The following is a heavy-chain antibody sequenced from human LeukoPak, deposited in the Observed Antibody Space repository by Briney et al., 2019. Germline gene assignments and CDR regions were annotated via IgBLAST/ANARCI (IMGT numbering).Heavy chain of an antibody. CDR2: ISSSSSYI. CDR1: GFTLSSYS. J-gene: IGHJ3*02. CDR3: ARAFSVVYAFDI. Sequence: PGGSLRLSCAASGFTLSSYSMNWVRQAPGKGLEWVSSISSSSSYIYYADSVKGRFTISRDNAKNSLYLQMNSLRAEDTAVYYCARAFSVVYAFDIWGQGTMVTVSS. V-gene: IGHV3-21*01.